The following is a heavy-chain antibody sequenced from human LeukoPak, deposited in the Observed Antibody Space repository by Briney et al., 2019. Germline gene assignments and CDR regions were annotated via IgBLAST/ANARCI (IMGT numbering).Heavy chain of an antibody. Sequence: GESLKISCKGSGYSFTSYWIGRVRQMPGKGLEWMGIIYPGDSDTRYSPSFQGQVTISADKSISTAYLQWSSLKASDTAMYYCARLDSGSYDYYGMDVWGQGTTVTVSS. CDR1: GYSFTSYW. CDR3: ARLDSGSYDYYGMDV. J-gene: IGHJ6*02. V-gene: IGHV5-51*01. CDR2: IYPGDSDT. D-gene: IGHD1-26*01.